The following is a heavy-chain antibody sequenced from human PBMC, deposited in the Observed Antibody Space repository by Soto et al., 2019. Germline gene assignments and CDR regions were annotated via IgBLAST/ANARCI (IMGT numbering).Heavy chain of an antibody. D-gene: IGHD4-17*01. Sequence: QVHLVQSGAEVKKPGSSVKVSCRASGGTFSTYTISWVRQVPGQGLEWMGKIIPIVGGADYAQEFQGIVTITADKSTSTAYMVLSSLRSEDTAVYFCARDKGYGELDHWGQGTLVTVSS. CDR2: IIPIVGGA. CDR1: GGTFSTYT. V-gene: IGHV1-69*08. J-gene: IGHJ4*02. CDR3: ARDKGYGELDH.